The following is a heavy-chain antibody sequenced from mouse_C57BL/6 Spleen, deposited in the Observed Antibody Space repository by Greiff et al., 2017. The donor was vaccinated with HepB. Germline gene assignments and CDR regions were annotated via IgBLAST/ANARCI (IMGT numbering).Heavy chain of an antibody. CDR2: INPSSGYT. J-gene: IGHJ3*01. CDR1: GYTFTSYT. Sequence: VKLQQSGAELARPGASVKMSCKASGYTFTSYTMHWVKQRPGQGLEWIGYINPSSGYTKYNQKFKDKATLTADKSSSTAYMQLSSLTSEDSAVYYCARDAPAWFAYWGQGTLVTVSA. CDR3: ARDAPAWFAY. V-gene: IGHV1-4*01.